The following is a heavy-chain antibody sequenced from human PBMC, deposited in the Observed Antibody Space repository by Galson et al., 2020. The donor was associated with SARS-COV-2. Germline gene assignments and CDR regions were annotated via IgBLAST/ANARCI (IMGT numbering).Heavy chain of an antibody. V-gene: IGHV1-46*03. CDR3: TRRGQIGVAGILNYFDY. D-gene: IGHD6-19*01. Sequence: ASVKVSCKASGYTFTNYYMHWVRQAPGQGLEWMGIINPSGGSTTYAQKFQGRVSMTTDTSTSTVYMELSSLTSEDTAVYYCTRRGQIGVAGILNYFDYWGQGTLVTVSS. CDR2: INPSGGST. CDR1: GYTFTNYY. J-gene: IGHJ4*02.